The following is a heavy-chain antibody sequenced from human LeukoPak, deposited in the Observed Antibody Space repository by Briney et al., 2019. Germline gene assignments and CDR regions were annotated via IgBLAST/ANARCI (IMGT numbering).Heavy chain of an antibody. Sequence: GGSLRLSCAASGFTFSSYWMSWVRQAPGKGLEWVANIKQDGSEKYYVDSVKGRFTISRDNVKNSLYLQMNSLRAEDTAVYYCATNGGFYGMDVWGQGTTVTVSS. CDR1: GFTFSSYW. V-gene: IGHV3-7*01. CDR2: IKQDGSEK. J-gene: IGHJ6*02. D-gene: IGHD3-16*01. CDR3: ATNGGFYGMDV.